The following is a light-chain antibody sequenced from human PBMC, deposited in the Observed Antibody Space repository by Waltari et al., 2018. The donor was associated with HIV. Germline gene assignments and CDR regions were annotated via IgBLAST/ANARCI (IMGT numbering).Light chain of an antibody. J-gene: IGLJ2*01. CDR2: NTD. V-gene: IGLV3-10*02. CDR1: ALPKKY. CDR3: VLYVRSGRV. Sequence: SYELTQPPSVSVSPGQTAKITCSGDALPKKYVYWYQQKSGQPPRSLLYNTDVRSSGVPDRFSGSIVGNKAALTITGAQAEDESVYYCVLYVRSGRVFGGGTRLTVL.